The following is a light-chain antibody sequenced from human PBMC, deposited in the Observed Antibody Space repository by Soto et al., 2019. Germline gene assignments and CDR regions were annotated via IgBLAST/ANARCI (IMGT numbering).Light chain of an antibody. J-gene: IGKJ2*01. V-gene: IGKV2-30*01. CDR2: QGS. Sequence: DVVMTQSPLSLPVTLGQPASISCRSSQSLAYIDGNTYLNWFHQRPGQSTRRLIYQGSNRDYGVPDRFSGSGSGTDFTLKISRVQADDVGVYYCMQGTHWPPYTFGQGTKLEIK. CDR1: QSLAYIDGNTY. CDR3: MQGTHWPPYT.